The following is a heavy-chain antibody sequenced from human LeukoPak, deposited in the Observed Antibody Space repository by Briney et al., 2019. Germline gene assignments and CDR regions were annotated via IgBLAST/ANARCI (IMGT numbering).Heavy chain of an antibody. CDR3: AKCLKIVAIAAVFDAFDI. Sequence: SVKVSCKASGGTFSSYAISWVRQAPEQGLEWMGGIIPNFGPPNYAQKFQDRVTITADESTSTVYMELSSLRSDDTAIYYCAKCLKIVAIAAVFDAFDIWGQGTMVTVSS. J-gene: IGHJ3*02. CDR2: IIPNFGPP. V-gene: IGHV1-69*13. CDR1: GGTFSSYA. D-gene: IGHD2-15*01.